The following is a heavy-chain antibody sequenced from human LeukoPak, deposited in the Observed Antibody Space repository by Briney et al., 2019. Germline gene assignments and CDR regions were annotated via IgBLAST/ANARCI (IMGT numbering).Heavy chain of an antibody. D-gene: IGHD5-18*01. Sequence: SETLSLTCAVYGGSFSGYYWSWIRQPPGKGLEWIGEINHSGSTNYNPSLKSRVTISVDTSKNQFSLKLSSVTAADTAVYYCARGRASYSYGRANYFDYWGQGPLVTVSS. J-gene: IGHJ4*02. V-gene: IGHV4-34*01. CDR1: GGSFSGYY. CDR2: INHSGST. CDR3: ARGRASYSYGRANYFDY.